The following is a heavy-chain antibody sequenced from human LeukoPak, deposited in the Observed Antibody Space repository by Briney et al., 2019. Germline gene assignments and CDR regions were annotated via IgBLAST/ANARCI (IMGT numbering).Heavy chain of an antibody. D-gene: IGHD5-18*01. CDR1: GYTFTSYD. Sequence: GASVKVSCKASGYTFTSYDINWVRQATGQGLEWMGWMNPNSGNTGYAQKFQGRVTMTRNTSISTAYMELSSLRSEDTAVYYCARGRRAMAAYNWFDPWGQGTLVTVSS. CDR2: MNPNSGNT. J-gene: IGHJ5*02. V-gene: IGHV1-8*01. CDR3: ARGRRAMAAYNWFDP.